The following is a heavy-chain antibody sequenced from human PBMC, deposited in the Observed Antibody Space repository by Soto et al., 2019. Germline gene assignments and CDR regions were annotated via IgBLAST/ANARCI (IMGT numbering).Heavy chain of an antibody. CDR3: AKEIGRYFDWLPTYYYYGMDV. V-gene: IGHV3-48*01. J-gene: IGHJ6*02. CDR2: ISSNGSNK. Sequence: GGSLRLSCAASGFTFSSYSMNWVRQAPGKGLEWVSYISSNGSNKYYADSVKGRFTISRDNAKNTLYLQMNSLRAEDTAVYYCAKEIGRYFDWLPTYYYYGMDVWGQGTTVTVSS. CDR1: GFTFSSYS. D-gene: IGHD3-9*01.